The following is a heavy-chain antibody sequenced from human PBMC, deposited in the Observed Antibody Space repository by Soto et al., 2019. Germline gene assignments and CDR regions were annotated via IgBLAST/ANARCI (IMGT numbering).Heavy chain of an antibody. CDR2: IYYSGST. Sequence: PSETLSLTCTVSGGSISSGGYYWSWIRQYPGKGLEWIGYIYYSGSTYYNPSLKSRVTISVDTSKNQFSLKLSSVTAADTAVYYCARDRGEGVPAADDAFDIWGQGTMVTVSS. D-gene: IGHD2-2*01. V-gene: IGHV4-31*03. CDR3: ARDRGEGVPAADDAFDI. CDR1: GGSISSGGYY. J-gene: IGHJ3*02.